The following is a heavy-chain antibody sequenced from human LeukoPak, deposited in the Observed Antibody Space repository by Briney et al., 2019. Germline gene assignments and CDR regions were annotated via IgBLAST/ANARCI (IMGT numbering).Heavy chain of an antibody. V-gene: IGHV4-4*02. CDR2: IYHSGST. J-gene: IGHJ4*02. CDR3: ARLSSLYYDFWSGYSGN. CDR1: GGSISSSNW. D-gene: IGHD3-3*01. Sequence: SGTLSLTCAVSGGSISSSNWWSWVRQPPGKGLEWIGEIYHSGSTNYNPSLKSRVTISVDKSKNQFSLKLSSVTAADTAVYYCARLSSLYYDFWSGYSGNWGQGTLVTVSS.